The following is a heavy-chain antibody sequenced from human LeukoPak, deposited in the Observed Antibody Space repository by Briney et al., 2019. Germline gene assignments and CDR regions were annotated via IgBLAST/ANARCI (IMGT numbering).Heavy chain of an antibody. CDR2: IYYSGST. CDR3: ARDRGAFSGYYDSSGYLDY. D-gene: IGHD3-22*01. CDR1: GGSISTYY. J-gene: IGHJ4*02. Sequence: SETLSLTCTVSGGSISTYYWSWIRQPPGKGLEWIGYIYYSGSTNYNPSLQSRVTISVDTSKNQFSLKLNSVTAADAAVYYCARDRGAFSGYYDSSGYLDYWGQGTLVTVSS. V-gene: IGHV4-59*01.